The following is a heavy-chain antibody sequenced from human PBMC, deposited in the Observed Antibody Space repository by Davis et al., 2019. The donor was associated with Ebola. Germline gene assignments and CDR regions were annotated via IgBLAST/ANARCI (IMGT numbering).Heavy chain of an antibody. V-gene: IGHV1-18*01. J-gene: IGHJ5*02. D-gene: IGHD3-10*01. CDR2: ISVYNGNT. Sequence: ASVNVSCKASGYTFTSYGISWVRQAPGQGLEWMGWISVYNGNTNYAQKLQARVTMTKDTSTSTAYMELRSLRSDDTAVYYCARSITIVQPEGWFDPWGQGTLVTVSS. CDR1: GYTFTSYG. CDR3: ARSITIVQPEGWFDP.